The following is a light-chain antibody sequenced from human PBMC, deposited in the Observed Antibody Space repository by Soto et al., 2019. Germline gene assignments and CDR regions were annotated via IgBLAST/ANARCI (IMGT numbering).Light chain of an antibody. CDR2: GAS. V-gene: IGKV3-20*01. CDR3: QQYVTSPYT. Sequence: EIVLTQSPGTLSLSPGQRATLSCRASQSVSGGSLAWYQQKPALAPRLLIYGASSRATGIPDRFSGSGSGTDFTLIISRLEPEDFVVYYCQQYVTSPYTFGQGTKLEIK. J-gene: IGKJ2*01. CDR1: QSVSGGS.